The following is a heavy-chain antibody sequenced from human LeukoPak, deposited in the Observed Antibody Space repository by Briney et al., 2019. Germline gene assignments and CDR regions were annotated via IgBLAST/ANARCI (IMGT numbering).Heavy chain of an antibody. CDR2: INTDGSST. D-gene: IGHD3-16*01. V-gene: IGHV3-74*01. J-gene: IGHJ5*02. CDR3: AKDDNYIRFSS. CDR1: GFTFSSYW. Sequence: GGSLRLSCAASGFTFSSYWMHWVRQAPGKGLVWVSLINTDGSSTNYADSVRGRFTISRDNAKNTLHLQMNSLRAEDTAVYYCAKDDNYIRFSSWGQGTLVTVSS.